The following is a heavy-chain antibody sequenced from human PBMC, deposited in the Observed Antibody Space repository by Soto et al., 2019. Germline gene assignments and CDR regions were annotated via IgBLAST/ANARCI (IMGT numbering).Heavy chain of an antibody. D-gene: IGHD3-10*01. CDR1: GGSISSYY. J-gene: IGHJ4*02. V-gene: IGHV4-59*08. CDR3: ARQRNSGDFDY. Sequence: PSETLSLTCTVSGGSISSYYWSWIRQPPGKGLEWIGYIYYSDNTNYNPSLKSRVTMSLDTSKNQFSLNLRSVIAADTAVYFCARQRNSGDFDYWGQGTLVTVSS. CDR2: IYYSDNT.